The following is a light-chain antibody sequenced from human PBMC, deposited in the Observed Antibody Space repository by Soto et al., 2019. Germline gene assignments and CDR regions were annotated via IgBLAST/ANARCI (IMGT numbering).Light chain of an antibody. Sequence: EIVLTQSPGTLSLSPGERATLSCRASQSVSSSYLAWYQQKPGQAPRLLIYGASSRATGIPDRFSGSGSGTDFTLTISSLQSEDFAVYYCQQYDTWPPATFGQGTKVDTK. J-gene: IGKJ1*01. CDR2: GAS. V-gene: IGKV3-20*01. CDR3: QQYDTWPPAT. CDR1: QSVSSSY.